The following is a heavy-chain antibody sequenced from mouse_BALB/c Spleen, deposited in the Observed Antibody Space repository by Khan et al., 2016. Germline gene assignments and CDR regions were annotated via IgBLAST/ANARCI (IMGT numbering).Heavy chain of an antibody. V-gene: IGHV3-2*02. CDR3: GRHRLAEWDVDV. CDR1: GYSITSDYA. Sequence: EVQLQESGPGLVKPSQSLSLTCTVTGYSITSDYAWNWIRQFPGNKLEWMGYIIYSGTTSYNPSLKSRVSITRDTSNHQFFMQLNSVTPEDTATYFCGRHRLAEWDVDVWGAGTTVTVSS. CDR2: IIYSGTT. J-gene: IGHJ1*01. D-gene: IGHD6-1*01.